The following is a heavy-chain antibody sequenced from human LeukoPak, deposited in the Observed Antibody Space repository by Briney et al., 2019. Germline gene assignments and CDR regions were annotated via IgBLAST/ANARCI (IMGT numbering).Heavy chain of an antibody. Sequence: GSLKLSCTASGYTFTSYGMSWVRQAPGQGLEWMGWISAYNGHTNYAQKLQGRVTMTTDTSKSTAYMELRSLRSDDTAVYYCARDPGAAGPWGQGTLVTVSS. J-gene: IGHJ5*02. CDR2: ISAYNGHT. V-gene: IGHV1-18*01. CDR1: GYTFTSYG. D-gene: IGHD1-1*01. CDR3: ARDPGAAGP.